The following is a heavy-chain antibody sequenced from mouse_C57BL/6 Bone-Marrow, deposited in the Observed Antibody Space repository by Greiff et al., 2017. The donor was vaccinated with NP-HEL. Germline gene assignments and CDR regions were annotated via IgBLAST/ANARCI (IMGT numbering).Heavy chain of an antibody. Sequence: QVQLQQSGPELVKPGASVKISCKASGYSFTSYYIHWVKQRPGQGLEWIGWIYPGSGNTKYNEKFKGKATLTADTSSSTAYMQLSSLTSEDSAVYYCARCGVYDGYDVWYYAMDYWGQGTSVTVSS. J-gene: IGHJ4*01. CDR1: GYSFTSYY. D-gene: IGHD2-3*01. CDR2: IYPGSGNT. V-gene: IGHV1-66*01. CDR3: ARCGVYDGYDVWYYAMDY.